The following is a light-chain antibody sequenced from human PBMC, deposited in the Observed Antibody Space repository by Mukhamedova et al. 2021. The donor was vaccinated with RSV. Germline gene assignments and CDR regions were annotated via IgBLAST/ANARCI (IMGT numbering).Light chain of an antibody. CDR1: NLEDKY. Sequence: GQTAAITCSGTNLEDKYVSWFQQRPGQSPMLVIYQDSKRRSGVPERFFGSTSATTATLTIDGAQAVDEADYYCPTWDTNAAVFGGGT. CDR2: QDS. J-gene: IGLJ3*02. V-gene: IGLV3-1*01. CDR3: PTWDTNAAV.